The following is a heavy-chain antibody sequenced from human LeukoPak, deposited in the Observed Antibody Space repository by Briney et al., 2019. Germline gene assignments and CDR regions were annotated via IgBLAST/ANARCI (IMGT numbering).Heavy chain of an antibody. J-gene: IGHJ4*02. CDR1: GFTFSNYA. D-gene: IGHD5-24*01. CDR2: ISGGGGTT. Sequence: AGGSLRLSCAASGFTFSNYAMNWVRQAPGKGLEWVSTISGGGGTTYYADSVKGRFTISRDSSKNTLYLQMNSLRAEVTAAYYCAKGRRDGHNSDFDYWGQGTLVTVSS. CDR3: AKGRRDGHNSDFDY. V-gene: IGHV3-23*01.